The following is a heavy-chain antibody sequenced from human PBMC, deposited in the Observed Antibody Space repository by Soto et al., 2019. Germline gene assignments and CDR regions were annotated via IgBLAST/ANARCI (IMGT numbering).Heavy chain of an antibody. CDR1: GYSFTSYW. J-gene: IGHJ5*02. D-gene: IGHD6-19*01. Sequence: GESLKISCKGSGYSFTSYWIGWVRQMPGKGLEWMGIIYPGDSDTRYSPSFQGQVTISADKSISTAYLQWSSLKASDTAMYYCARLSYSTGRWADNWSDPCGQATLVTVSS. CDR2: IYPGDSDT. V-gene: IGHV5-51*01. CDR3: ARLSYSTGRWADNWSDP.